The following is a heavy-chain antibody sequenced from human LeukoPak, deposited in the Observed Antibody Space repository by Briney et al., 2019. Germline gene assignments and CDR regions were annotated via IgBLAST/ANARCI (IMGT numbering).Heavy chain of an antibody. J-gene: IGHJ4*02. CDR2: INHSGCN. CDR1: RESFTGYY. Sequence: AETESLTCAVHRESFTGYYWSWIPEPPEKGREWIGEINHSGCNHHNPSLKSRVTISVDTSKNQFSLKLSSVTAADTAVYYCARNFQYFDLPAYWGQGTLLTVSS. D-gene: IGHD2/OR15-2a*01. CDR3: ARNFQYFDLPAY. V-gene: IGHV4-34*01.